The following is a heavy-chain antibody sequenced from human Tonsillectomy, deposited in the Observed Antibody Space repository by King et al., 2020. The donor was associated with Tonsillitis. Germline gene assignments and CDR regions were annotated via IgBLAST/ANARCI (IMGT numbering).Heavy chain of an antibody. D-gene: IGHD3-22*01. V-gene: IGHV4-31*03. CDR3: ARTPKYYDSSGPV. CDR1: GDSFSSGGYS. Sequence: VQLQESGPGLVKPSQTLSLTCTVSGDSFSSGGYSWSWIRQHPVKSQEWIGYIYYSGGTYYNPSLKSRVTISVDTSKNQFSLKLSSVTAADTAVYYCARTPKYYDSSGPVWGQGTTVTVSS. J-gene: IGHJ6*02. CDR2: IYYSGGT.